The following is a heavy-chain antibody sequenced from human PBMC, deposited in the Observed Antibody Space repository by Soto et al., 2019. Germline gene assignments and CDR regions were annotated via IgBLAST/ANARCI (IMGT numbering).Heavy chain of an antibody. Sequence: GASVKVSCKASGYTFTDYFIHWVRQAPGQGFEWMGWINPKSRGTTYAQKFQGRVTMTRDTSNSTAYMELRGLRSDDTAIYYCARVTLTAGNWFDTLGQGTLVTVSS. CDR3: ARVTLTAGNWFDT. CDR2: INPKSRGT. CDR1: GYTFTDYF. J-gene: IGHJ5*02. V-gene: IGHV1-2*02.